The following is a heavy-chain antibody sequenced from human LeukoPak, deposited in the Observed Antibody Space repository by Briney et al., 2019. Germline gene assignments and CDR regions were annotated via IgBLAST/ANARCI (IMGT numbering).Heavy chain of an antibody. J-gene: IGHJ6*02. CDR1: GFTFSSYS. CDR2: ISSSSSYI. Sequence: GGSLRLSCAASGFTFSSYSMNWVRQAPGKGLEWVSSISSSSSYIYYADSVKGRFTISRDNAKNSLYLQMNSLRAEDTAVYYCARDEQPSGVSSGMDVWGQGTTVTVSS. V-gene: IGHV3-21*01. CDR3: ARDEQPSGVSSGMDV. D-gene: IGHD6-13*01.